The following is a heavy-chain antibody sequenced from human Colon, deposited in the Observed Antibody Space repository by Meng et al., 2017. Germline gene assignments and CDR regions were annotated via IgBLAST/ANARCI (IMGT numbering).Heavy chain of an antibody. D-gene: IGHD2-15*01. J-gene: IGHJ1*01. CDR1: GFTFTNYA. V-gene: IGHV3-23*01. Sequence: GGSLRLSCAASGFTFTNYAMSWVRQAPGKGLEWVSSLTRSGGSTYYPDSVKGRFTISRDNSKNTLYLQMNSLRAEDTAIYYCAKGRWGYCSGGSCYPEIWGQGTLVTVSS. CDR2: LTRSGGST. CDR3: AKGRWGYCSGGSCYPEI.